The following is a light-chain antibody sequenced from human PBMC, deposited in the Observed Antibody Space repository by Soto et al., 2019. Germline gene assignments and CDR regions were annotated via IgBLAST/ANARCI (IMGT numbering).Light chain of an antibody. CDR3: QSYDSSLSAVV. CDR1: SSNIGAGYD. J-gene: IGLJ2*01. CDR2: DNS. Sequence: QSVLTQPPSVSGAPGQRVTISCTGSSSNIGAGYDVHGYQQLPGTAPKLLIYDNSNRPSGVPDRFSGSKSGTSASLAITGLQAEDEADYYCQSYDSSLSAVVFGGGTKLTVL. V-gene: IGLV1-40*01.